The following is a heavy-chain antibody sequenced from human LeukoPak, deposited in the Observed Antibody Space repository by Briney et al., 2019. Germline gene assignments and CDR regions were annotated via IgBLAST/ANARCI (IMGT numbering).Heavy chain of an antibody. CDR1: GGSISSGSYY. J-gene: IGHJ4*02. Sequence: SETLSLTCTVSGGSISSGSYYWRWIRQPAGKGLEWIGRIYTSGSTNYNPSLKSRVTISVDTSKNQFSLKLSSVTAADTAVYYCARGGSTIFGVVSNDYWGQGTLVTVSS. CDR3: ARGGSTIFGVVSNDY. D-gene: IGHD3-3*01. V-gene: IGHV4-61*02. CDR2: IYTSGST.